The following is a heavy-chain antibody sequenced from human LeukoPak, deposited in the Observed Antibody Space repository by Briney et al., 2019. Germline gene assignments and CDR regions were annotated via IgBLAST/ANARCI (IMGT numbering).Heavy chain of an antibody. Sequence: SETLSLTCAVYGGSFSGYYLSWIRQPPGKGLEWIGEINHSGSTNYNPSLKSRVTISVDTSKNQFSLKLSSVTAADTAVYYCARGLWRGYYDSSGYPPLIFDYWGQGTLVTVSS. CDR1: GGSFSGYY. D-gene: IGHD3-22*01. CDR3: ARGLWRGYYDSSGYPPLIFDY. J-gene: IGHJ4*02. V-gene: IGHV4-34*01. CDR2: INHSGST.